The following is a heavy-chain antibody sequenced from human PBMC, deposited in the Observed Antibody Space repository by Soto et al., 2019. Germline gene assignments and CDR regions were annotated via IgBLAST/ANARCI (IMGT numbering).Heavy chain of an antibody. CDR1: GDSVSSNSAA. CDR2: TYYRSKWYN. V-gene: IGHV6-1*01. D-gene: IGHD1-1*01. J-gene: IGHJ3*02. CDR3: ARDRPTGLLKCDAFDI. Sequence: KQSQTLSLTCAISGDSVSSNSAAWNWIRQSPSRGLEWPGRTYYRSKWYNDYAVSVKSRITINPDTSKNQFSLQLNSVTPEDTAVYYCARDRPTGLLKCDAFDIWGQGTMVTVSS.